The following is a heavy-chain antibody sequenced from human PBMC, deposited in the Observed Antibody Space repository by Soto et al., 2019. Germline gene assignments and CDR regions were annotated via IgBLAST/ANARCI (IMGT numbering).Heavy chain of an antibody. CDR1: GFALSNYW. V-gene: IGHV3-7*05. CDR2: IKQDGSET. J-gene: IGHJ4*02. Sequence: GALRLSCVASGFALSNYWMSWVRQAPGKGLEWVANIKQDGSETYYVDSVKGRFTISRDNAKNSLYLQMNSLRAEDTAVYHCASRTAGTTLQYFAFNYWGQGTLVTVSS. CDR3: ASRTAGTTLQYFAFNY. D-gene: IGHD3-9*01.